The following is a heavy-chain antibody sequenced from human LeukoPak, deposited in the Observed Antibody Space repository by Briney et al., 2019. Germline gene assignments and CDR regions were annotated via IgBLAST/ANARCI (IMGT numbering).Heavy chain of an antibody. CDR2: IGGNGDSR. CDR1: GFTFSSYA. D-gene: IGHD1-26*01. J-gene: IGHJ4*02. CDR3: AKGKSGSSYSTFDY. Sequence: GGSLRLSCAASGFTFSSYAMNWVRQAPGKGLEWVSAIGGNGDSRFYADPVKGRFTISRDISNNTLYLQMNSLRAEDTAIYYCAKGKSGSSYSTFDYWGQGTLVTVSS. V-gene: IGHV3-23*01.